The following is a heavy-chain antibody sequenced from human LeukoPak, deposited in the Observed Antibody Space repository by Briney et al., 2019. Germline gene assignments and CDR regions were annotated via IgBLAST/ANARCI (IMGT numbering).Heavy chain of an antibody. CDR2: ISYDGSNK. D-gene: IGHD6-19*01. V-gene: IGHV3-30*18. Sequence: GGSLRLSCAASGFTFSDHYMHWVRQAPGKGLEWVAVISYDGSNKYYADSVKGRFTISRDNSKNTLYLQMNSLRAEDTAVYYCAKDNSSGWYWGNYYYYGMDVWGQGTTVTVSS. CDR1: GFTFSDHY. J-gene: IGHJ6*02. CDR3: AKDNSSGWYWGNYYYYGMDV.